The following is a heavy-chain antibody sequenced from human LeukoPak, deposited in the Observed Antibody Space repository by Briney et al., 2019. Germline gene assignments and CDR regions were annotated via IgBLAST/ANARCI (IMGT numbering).Heavy chain of an antibody. CDR3: ARDQFMYGYRFSTTNYAFDI. Sequence: GGSLRLSCAASGFSFSTYAMHWVRQAPGKELEWVAVASYDGSNEFYADSVKGRFTISRDNPRDTLYLQMDSLRPEDTAVYYCARDQFMYGYRFSTTNYAFDIWGQGTMVTVSS. D-gene: IGHD5-12*01. J-gene: IGHJ3*02. V-gene: IGHV3-30-3*01. CDR2: ASYDGSNE. CDR1: GFSFSTYA.